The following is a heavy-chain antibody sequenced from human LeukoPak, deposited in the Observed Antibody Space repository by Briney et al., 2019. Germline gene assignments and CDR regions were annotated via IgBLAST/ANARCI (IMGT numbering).Heavy chain of an antibody. D-gene: IGHD6-19*01. Sequence: GGSLRLSCAASGFTFSSYAMSWVRQAPGKGLEWVSAISGSGGSTYFADSVKGRFTISRDNSKNTLYLQMNSLRAEDTAVYYCARGHSGWYDYWGQGTLVTVSS. CDR3: ARGHSGWYDY. CDR2: ISGSGGST. CDR1: GFTFSSYA. J-gene: IGHJ4*02. V-gene: IGHV3-23*01.